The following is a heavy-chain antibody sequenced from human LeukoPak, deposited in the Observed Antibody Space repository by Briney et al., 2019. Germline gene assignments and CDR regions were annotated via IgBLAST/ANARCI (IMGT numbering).Heavy chain of an antibody. CDR3: AKDPQNLLGFDY. Sequence: PGGSLRLSCAASGFTFSSYGMHWVRQAPGKGLEWVAVISYDGSNKYYADSVKGRFTISRDNSKNTLYLQMNSLRAEDTAAYYRAKDPQNLLGFDYWGQGTLVTVSS. D-gene: IGHD2/OR15-2a*01. CDR1: GFTFSSYG. J-gene: IGHJ4*02. CDR2: ISYDGSNK. V-gene: IGHV3-30*18.